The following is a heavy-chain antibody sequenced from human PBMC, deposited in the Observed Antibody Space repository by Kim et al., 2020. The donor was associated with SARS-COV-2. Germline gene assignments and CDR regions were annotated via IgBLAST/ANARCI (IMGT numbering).Heavy chain of an antibody. D-gene: IGHD3-10*01. V-gene: IGHV1-58*01. CDR2: IVVGSGNT. CDR3: AAKMVRGPLGFDY. J-gene: IGHJ4*02. Sequence: SVKVSCKASGFTFTSSAVQWVRQARGQRLEWIGWIVVGSGNTNYAQKFQERVTITRDMSTSTAYMELSSLRSEDTAVYYCAAKMVRGPLGFDYWGQGTLVTVSS. CDR1: GFTFTSSA.